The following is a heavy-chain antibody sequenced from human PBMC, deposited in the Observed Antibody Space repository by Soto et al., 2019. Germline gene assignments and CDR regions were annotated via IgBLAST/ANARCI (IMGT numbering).Heavy chain of an antibody. CDR1: GFTFSSYA. D-gene: IGHD1-26*01. Sequence: GGSLRLSCAASGFTFSSYAMSWVRQAPGKGLEWVSAISGSGGSTYYADSVKGRFTISRDNSKNTLYLQMNSLRAEDTAVYYCAKENKWELLPWDRYYYYYGMDVWGQGTTVTVSS. J-gene: IGHJ6*02. V-gene: IGHV3-23*01. CDR3: AKENKWELLPWDRYYYYYGMDV. CDR2: ISGSGGST.